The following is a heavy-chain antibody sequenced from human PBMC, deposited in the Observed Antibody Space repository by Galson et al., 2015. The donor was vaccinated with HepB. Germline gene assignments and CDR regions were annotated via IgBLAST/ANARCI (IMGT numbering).Heavy chain of an antibody. D-gene: IGHD3-9*01. V-gene: IGHV3-30*18. CDR3: AKGPHGLLTN. CDR2: ISYDGSNK. J-gene: IGHJ4*02. Sequence: SLRLSCAASGFTFSSYGMHWVRQAPGKGLEWVAVISYDGSNKYYADSVKGRFTISRDNSKNTLYLQMNSLRAEDTAVYYCAKGPHGLLTNWGQGTLVTVSS. CDR1: GFTFSSYG.